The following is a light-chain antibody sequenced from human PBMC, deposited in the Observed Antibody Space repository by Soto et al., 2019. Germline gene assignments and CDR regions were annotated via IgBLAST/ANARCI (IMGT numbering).Light chain of an antibody. V-gene: IGKV3-11*01. CDR1: QSVNSY. Sequence: EIVLTQSPATLSLSPGESATLSCRASQSVNSYLAWYQQKPGQAPRLLIYDASNRATGIPARFSGSGSGTDFTLTISSLEPEDFAVYYCQQRSSWPRTFGQGTK. J-gene: IGKJ1*01. CDR2: DAS. CDR3: QQRSSWPRT.